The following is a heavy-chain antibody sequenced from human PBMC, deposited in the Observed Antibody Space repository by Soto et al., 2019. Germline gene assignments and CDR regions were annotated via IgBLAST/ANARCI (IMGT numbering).Heavy chain of an antibody. CDR1: GGSFSGYY. J-gene: IGHJ4*02. CDR3: ARGRFYYLAVSTATPYDY. D-gene: IGHD3-10*01. V-gene: IGHV4-34*01. Sequence: QVQLQQWGAGLLKPSETLSLTCAVYGGSFSGYYWSWIRQPPGKGLEWIGEINHSGSTNYNPSLKSRVTISVDTSKNQFSLKLSSVTAADTAVYYCARGRFYYLAVSTATPYDYWGQGTLVTVSS. CDR2: INHSGST.